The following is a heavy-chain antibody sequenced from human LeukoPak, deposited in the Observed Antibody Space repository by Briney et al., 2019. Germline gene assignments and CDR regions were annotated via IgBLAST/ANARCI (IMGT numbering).Heavy chain of an antibody. D-gene: IGHD5-18*01. J-gene: IGHJ4*02. CDR1: GFGFSSYW. Sequence: GGSLRLSCAASGFGFSSYWMIWVRQAPGKGLEWVGFIRSKAYGGTTEYAASVKGRFTISRDDSKSIAYLQMNSLKTEDTAVYYCTREERGYSYGYLWYWGQGTLVTVSS. V-gene: IGHV3-49*04. CDR2: IRSKAYGGTT. CDR3: TREERGYSYGYLWY.